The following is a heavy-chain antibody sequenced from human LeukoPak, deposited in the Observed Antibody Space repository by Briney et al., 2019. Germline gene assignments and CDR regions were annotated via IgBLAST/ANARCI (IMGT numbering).Heavy chain of an antibody. V-gene: IGHV4-39*01. CDR1: GGSISSSSCF. CDR2: IYYRGDT. CDR3: ARTITVIKRYFDF. D-gene: IGHD3-22*01. Sequence: SETLSLTCTVSGGSISSSSCFWGWIRQPPGKGLEWIGNIYYRGDTYYNPSLKSRLTMSVDTSKNQFSLKLSSVTAADTAVYYCARTITVIKRYFDFWGQGTLVTVSS. J-gene: IGHJ4*02.